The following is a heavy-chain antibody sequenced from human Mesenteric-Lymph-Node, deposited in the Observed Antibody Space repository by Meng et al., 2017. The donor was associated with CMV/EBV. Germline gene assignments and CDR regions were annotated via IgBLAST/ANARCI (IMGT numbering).Heavy chain of an antibody. CDR1: GFTFSSYW. D-gene: IGHD3-16*01. J-gene: IGHJ4*02. CDR3: ATGYINAYEY. CDR2: IKQDGSEK. V-gene: IGHV3-7*01. Sequence: GESLKISCAASGFTFSSYWMSWVRQAPGKGLEWVANIKQDGSEKYYVDSVKGRFTISRDNAKNTIYLQMNSLGAEDTAVYYCATGYINAYEYWGQGTLVTVSS.